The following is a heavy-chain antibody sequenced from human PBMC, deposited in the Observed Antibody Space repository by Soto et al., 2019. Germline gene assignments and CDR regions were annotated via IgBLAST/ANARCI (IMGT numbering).Heavy chain of an antibody. Sequence: QDQLVQSGAEVKKPGASVKVSCKASGYTFTSYAMHWVRQAPGQRLEWMGWINGGDGNTKYSQKFQGRVTITRDTSASTAYMELSSLRSEDTALYYCATGPRREYWGQGTLVTVSS. J-gene: IGHJ4*02. V-gene: IGHV1-3*01. CDR2: INGGDGNT. CDR1: GYTFTSYA. CDR3: ATGPRREY.